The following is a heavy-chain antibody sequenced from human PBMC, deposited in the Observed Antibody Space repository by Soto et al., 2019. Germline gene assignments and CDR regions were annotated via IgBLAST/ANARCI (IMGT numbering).Heavy chain of an antibody. CDR1: IYALTYYY. J-gene: IGHJ4*02. Sequence: VKADFTPPIYALTYYYMHWLRQAPGQGLEWLGWINANSGGSVYSQQFQGRVTMTSDTSISTAYMELRGLTSDDTAVYYCARPAYCGGDCYYYFDNWGQGTLVTVSS. CDR2: INANSGGS. CDR3: ARPAYCGGDCYYYFDN. D-gene: IGHD2-21*02. V-gene: IGHV1-2*02.